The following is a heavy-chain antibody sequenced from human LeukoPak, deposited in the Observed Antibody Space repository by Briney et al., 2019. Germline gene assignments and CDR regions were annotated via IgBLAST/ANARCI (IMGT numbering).Heavy chain of an antibody. CDR3: ARDRAGDVGDYDAFDI. J-gene: IGHJ3*02. V-gene: IGHV1-2*02. CDR2: INPNSGGT. Sequence: GASVKVSCKASGYTFTSYYMHWVRQAPGQGLEWMGWINPNSGGTNYAQKFQGRVTMTRDTSISTAYMELSRLRSDDTAVYYCARDRAGDVGDYDAFDIWGQGTMVTVSS. D-gene: IGHD4-17*01. CDR1: GYTFTSYY.